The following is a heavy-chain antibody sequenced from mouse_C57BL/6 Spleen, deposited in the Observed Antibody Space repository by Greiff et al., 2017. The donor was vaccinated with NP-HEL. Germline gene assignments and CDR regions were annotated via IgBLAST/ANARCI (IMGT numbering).Heavy chain of an antibody. CDR3: ARQLRLREDYLDY. CDR1: GYTFTSYW. J-gene: IGHJ2*01. D-gene: IGHD3-2*02. Sequence: QVQLQQPGAELVKPGASVKLSCKASGYTFTSYWMHWVKQRPGQGLEWIGMFHPNSGSPNYNEKFKSKATLTVDKSSSTAYMQRSSLTSEDSAVNYCARQLRLREDYLDYWGQGTTLTVSS. CDR2: FHPNSGSP. V-gene: IGHV1-64*01.